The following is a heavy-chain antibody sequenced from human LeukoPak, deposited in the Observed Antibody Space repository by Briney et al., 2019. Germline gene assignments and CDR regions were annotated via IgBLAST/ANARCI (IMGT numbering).Heavy chain of an antibody. CDR2: ISGSGGST. Sequence: GGSLRLSCAASGFTFSSYAMSWVRQAPGKGLEWVSAISGSGGSTYCADSVKGRFTISRDNSKNTLYLQMNSLRAEDTAVYYCAKDGWDIVVVPAAMWDYWGQGTLVTVSS. J-gene: IGHJ4*02. CDR1: GFTFSSYA. D-gene: IGHD2-2*01. CDR3: AKDGWDIVVVPAAMWDY. V-gene: IGHV3-23*01.